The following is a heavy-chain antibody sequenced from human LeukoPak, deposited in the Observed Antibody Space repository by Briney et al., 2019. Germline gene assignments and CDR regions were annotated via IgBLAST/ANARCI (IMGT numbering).Heavy chain of an antibody. Sequence: QTLSLTCAISGDSVSSNSAAWNWIRQSPSRGLEWLGRTYYRSKWYYDYAVAVKSRISINPDTSKNQFSLQLSSVTPEDTAAYYCARDPVGGSTIFDYWGQGTLATVSS. J-gene: IGHJ4*02. CDR1: GDSVSSNSAA. CDR2: TYYRSKWYY. D-gene: IGHD1-26*01. CDR3: ARDPVGGSTIFDY. V-gene: IGHV6-1*01.